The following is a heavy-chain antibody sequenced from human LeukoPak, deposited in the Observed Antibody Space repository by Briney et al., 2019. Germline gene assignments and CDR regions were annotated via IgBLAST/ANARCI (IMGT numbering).Heavy chain of an antibody. CDR1: GFSFSSYT. V-gene: IGHV4-34*01. CDR2: INHSGST. J-gene: IGHJ6*02. CDR3: ARVGGTVTKYYYYYYYGMDV. Sequence: GSLRLSCAASGFSFSSYTMNWIRQPPGKGLEWIGEINHSGSTNYNPSLKSRVTISVDTSKNQFSLKLSSVTAADTAVYYCARVGGTVTKYYYYYYYGMDVWGQGTTVTVSS. D-gene: IGHD4-17*01.